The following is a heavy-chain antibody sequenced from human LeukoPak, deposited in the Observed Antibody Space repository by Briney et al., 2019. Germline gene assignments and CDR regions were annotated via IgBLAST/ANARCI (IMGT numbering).Heavy chain of an antibody. CDR1: GFTFSSYS. J-gene: IGHJ6*02. Sequence: GGSLGLSCAASGFTFSSYSMNWVRQAPGKGLEWVSYISSSSTTIYSADSAKGRFTISRDNAKNSVYLQMNSLREDDTAVYYCARDSSRWDQGAYYYGVDVWGQGTTVTVSS. CDR2: ISSSSTTI. V-gene: IGHV3-48*02. CDR3: ARDSSRWDQGAYYYGVDV. D-gene: IGHD6-13*01.